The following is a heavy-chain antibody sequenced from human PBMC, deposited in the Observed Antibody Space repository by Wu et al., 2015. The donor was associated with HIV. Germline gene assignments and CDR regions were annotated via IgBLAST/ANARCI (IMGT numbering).Heavy chain of an antibody. CDR3: ARGSILEMSTASYYYYVMDV. D-gene: IGHD5-24*01. CDR2: IIPISGPA. J-gene: IGHJ6*02. V-gene: IGHV1-69*13. CDR1: GGTFRNHA. Sequence: QVQLVQSGAEVKKPGSSVKVSCRASGGTFRNHALSWVQQAPGQGLEWMGRIIPISGPANYAQRFQGRVTITADIPTNTAYLELSSLRSDDTAVYYCARGSILEMSTASYYYYVMDVWGQGTTVTVSS.